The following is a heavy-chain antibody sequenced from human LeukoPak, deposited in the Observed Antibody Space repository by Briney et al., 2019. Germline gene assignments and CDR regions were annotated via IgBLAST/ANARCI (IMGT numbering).Heavy chain of an antibody. J-gene: IGHJ4*02. D-gene: IGHD6-19*01. V-gene: IGHV4-30-2*01. CDR1: GGSISSGGYS. CDR2: IYHSGST. CDR3: ARVRGFHYFDGGWYFDY. Sequence: SQTLSLTCAVSGGSISSGGYSWSWIRQPPGKGLEWIGYIYHSGSTYYNPSLKSRVTISVDRSKNQFSLKLSSVTAADTAVYYCARVRGFHYFDGGWYFDYWGQGTLVTVSS.